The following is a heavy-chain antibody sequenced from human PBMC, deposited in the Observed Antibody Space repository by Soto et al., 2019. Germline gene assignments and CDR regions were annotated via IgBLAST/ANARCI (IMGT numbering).Heavy chain of an antibody. Sequence: ASVKVSCKASGNTFASHGFSWVRQAPGQGLEWMGRISGFNGQTNYALKFQGRVTLTTDTSTSTAYMELGSLRSDDTAVYFCARVDPRGVAVVRDYWGQGTLVTVSS. CDR3: ARVDPRGVAVVRDY. J-gene: IGHJ4*02. CDR2: ISGFNGQT. V-gene: IGHV1-18*01. CDR1: GNTFASHG. D-gene: IGHD3-10*01.